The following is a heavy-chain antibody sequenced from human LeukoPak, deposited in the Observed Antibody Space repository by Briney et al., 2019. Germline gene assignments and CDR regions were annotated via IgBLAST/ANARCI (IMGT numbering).Heavy chain of an antibody. V-gene: IGHV2-70*11. CDR1: GGSISSYY. D-gene: IGHD6-25*01. CDR3: ARIRGPYIAAFDY. J-gene: IGHJ4*02. Sequence: TLSLTCTVSGGSISSYYWSWIRQPPGKALEWLARIDWDDDKYYSTSLKTRLTISKDTSKNQVVLTMTNMDPVDTATYYCARIRGPYIAAFDYWGQGTLVTVSS. CDR2: IDWDDDK.